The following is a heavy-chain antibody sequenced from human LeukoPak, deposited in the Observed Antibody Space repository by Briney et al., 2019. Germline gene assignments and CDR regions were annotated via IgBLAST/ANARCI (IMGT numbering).Heavy chain of an antibody. V-gene: IGHV1-69*13. CDR3: ARRRDGYNSASLYYYYYMDV. CDR2: IIPIFGTA. CDR1: GGTFSSYA. Sequence: SVKVSCKASGGTFSSYAISWVRQAPGQGLEWMGGIIPIFGTANYAQKFQGRVTITADESTSTAYMELSSLRSEDTAVYYCARRRDGYNSASLYYYYYMDVWGKGTTVTISS. J-gene: IGHJ6*03. D-gene: IGHD5-24*01.